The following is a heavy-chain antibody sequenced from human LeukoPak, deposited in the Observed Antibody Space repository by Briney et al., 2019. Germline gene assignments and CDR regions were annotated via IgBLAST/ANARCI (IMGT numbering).Heavy chain of an antibody. CDR1: GFTFTSSA. CDR3: ARVRGIVATRGYYFDY. D-gene: IGHD5-12*01. CDR2: INPSGGST. Sequence: ASVKVSCKASGFTFTSSAMQWVRQAPGQGLKWMGIINPSGGSTSYAQKFQGRVTMTRDTSTSTVYMELSSLRSEDTAVYYCARVRGIVATRGYYFDYWGQGTLVTVSS. J-gene: IGHJ4*02. V-gene: IGHV1-46*01.